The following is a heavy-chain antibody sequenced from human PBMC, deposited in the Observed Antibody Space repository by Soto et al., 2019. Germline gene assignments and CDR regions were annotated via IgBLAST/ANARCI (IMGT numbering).Heavy chain of an antibody. D-gene: IGHD3-22*01. Sequence: GGSLRLSCAASGFMFSTYAMHWVRQAPGKGLEWVAVISYDGSDIYYGDSGKGRFTISRDNSRNTLYLEMNSLQTEDTAVFYCARAVRDDSSGYSDAFDIWGQGTMVTVSS. CDR3: ARAVRDDSSGYSDAFDI. J-gene: IGHJ3*02. CDR2: ISYDGSDI. CDR1: GFMFSTYA. V-gene: IGHV3-30-3*01.